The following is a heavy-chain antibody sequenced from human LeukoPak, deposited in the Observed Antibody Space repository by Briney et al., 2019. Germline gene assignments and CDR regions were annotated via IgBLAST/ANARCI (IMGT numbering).Heavy chain of an antibody. CDR1: GFIFSSYW. D-gene: IGHD2-21*02. V-gene: IGHV3-74*01. CDR2: IKSDGSSI. Sequence: PGGSLRLSCGASGFIFSSYWMHWVRHAPGKGLELVSRIKSDGSSINYADSVKGRFTISRDNAKNSLYLQMNSLRAEDTAVYYCARDIKPPYCGGDCYSGSYFDYWGQGTLVTVSS. CDR3: ARDIKPPYCGGDCYSGSYFDY. J-gene: IGHJ4*02.